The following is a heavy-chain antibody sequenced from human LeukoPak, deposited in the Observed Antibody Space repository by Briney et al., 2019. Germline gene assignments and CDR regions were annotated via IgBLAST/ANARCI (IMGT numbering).Heavy chain of an antibody. V-gene: IGHV3-30*02. CDR1: GFTFSTYC. CDR3: ARSHYDSSGYHKYYFDY. D-gene: IGHD3-22*01. Sequence: GGSLRLSCAASGFTFSTYCMHWVRQAPGNGLEWVAFIRYDGSNKYYADSVKGRFTISRDNSKNTLYLQMNSLRAEDTAVYYCARSHYDSSGYHKYYFDYWGQGTLVTVSS. CDR2: IRYDGSNK. J-gene: IGHJ4*02.